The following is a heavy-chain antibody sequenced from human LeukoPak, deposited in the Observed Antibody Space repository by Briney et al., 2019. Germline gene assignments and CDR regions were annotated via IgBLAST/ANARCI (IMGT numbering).Heavy chain of an antibody. J-gene: IGHJ4*02. V-gene: IGHV3-7*01. CDR2: IKQDGSEK. CDR1: AFTFSNYW. CDR3: LRDRGYSTYDC. D-gene: IGHD6-13*01. Sequence: GGSLRLSCAASAFTFSNYWMNWVRQAPGKGLEWVASIKQDGSEKYHVDSVKGRFTISRDNPKNALYLQRSPLRAEVTAVYYCLRDRGYSTYDCWGQGTLVTVSS.